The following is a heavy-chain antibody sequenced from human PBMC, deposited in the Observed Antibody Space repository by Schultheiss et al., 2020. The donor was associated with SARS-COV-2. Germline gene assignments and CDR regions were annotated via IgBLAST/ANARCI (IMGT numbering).Heavy chain of an antibody. CDR2: IKQDGSEK. Sequence: GGSLRLSCAASGFTFSSYWMSWVRQAPGKGLESVANIKQDGSEKYYVDSVKGRFTISRDNAKNSLYLQMNSLRAEDTALYYCAKDSYYYDSSFDYWGQGTLVTVSS. D-gene: IGHD3-22*01. J-gene: IGHJ4*02. CDR3: AKDSYYYDSSFDY. V-gene: IGHV3-7*03. CDR1: GFTFSSYW.